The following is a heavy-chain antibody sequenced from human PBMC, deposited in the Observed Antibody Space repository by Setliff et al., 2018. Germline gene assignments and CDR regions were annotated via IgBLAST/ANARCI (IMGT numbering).Heavy chain of an antibody. CDR2: ISSDGISK. D-gene: IGHD3-22*01. CDR3: AREGGSSGYCGYFDY. Sequence: ALRLSCGASGFIFNTYGMHWVRQAPGKGLEWVSAISSDGISKYYAESVKGRFTISRDNSKNTVYLQMDSLTADDTAVYYCAREGGSSGYCGYFDYWGQGTLVTVSS. J-gene: IGHJ4*02. CDR1: GFIFNTYG. V-gene: IGHV3-30*03.